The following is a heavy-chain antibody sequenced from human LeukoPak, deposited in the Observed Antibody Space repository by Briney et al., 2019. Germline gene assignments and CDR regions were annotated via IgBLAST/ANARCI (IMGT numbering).Heavy chain of an antibody. V-gene: IGHV4-59*01. CDR3: ARDRGDFQH. CDR1: GGSISSYY. CDR2: IYYSGST. Sequence: SETLSLTCTVSGGSISSYYWSWIRQPPGKGLEWIGYIYYSGSTNYNPSLESRVTISVDTSKNQFSLKLSSVTAADTAVYYCARDRGDFQHWGQGTLVTVSS. J-gene: IGHJ1*01.